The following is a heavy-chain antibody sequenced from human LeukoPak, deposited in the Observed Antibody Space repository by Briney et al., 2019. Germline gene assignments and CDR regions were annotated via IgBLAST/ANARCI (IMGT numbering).Heavy chain of an antibody. Sequence: PGGSLRLSCAASGFTFGDYWMSWVRQAPGKGLEWVANIKKDGSEIFYVDSVKGRFTISRDNSKNTLYLQMNSLRGEDAAVYYCVKDEVFSSGWYFDYWGQGTLVTVSS. CDR1: GFTFGDYW. D-gene: IGHD6-19*01. CDR3: VKDEVFSSGWYFDY. CDR2: IKKDGSEI. J-gene: IGHJ4*02. V-gene: IGHV3-7*01.